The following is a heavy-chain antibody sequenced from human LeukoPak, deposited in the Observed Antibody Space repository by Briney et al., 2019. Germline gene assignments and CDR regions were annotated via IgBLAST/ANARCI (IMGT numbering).Heavy chain of an antibody. D-gene: IGHD4-17*01. V-gene: IGHV1-8*01. CDR3: ARGLTVTTRLAGY. J-gene: IGHJ4*02. CDR1: GYTFTSYD. CDR2: MNPNSGNT. Sequence: ASVKVSCKASGYTFTSYDINWVRQATGQGLEWMGWMNPNSGNTDYAQKFQGRVTMTRNTSTSTAYMELSSLRSEDTAMYYCARGLTVTTRLAGYWGQGTLVTVSS.